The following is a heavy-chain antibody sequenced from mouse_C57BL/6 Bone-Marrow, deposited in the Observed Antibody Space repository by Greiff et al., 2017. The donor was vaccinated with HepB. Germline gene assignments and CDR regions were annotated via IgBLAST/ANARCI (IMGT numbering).Heavy chain of an antibody. V-gene: IGHV2-2*01. D-gene: IGHD2-5*01. J-gene: IGHJ3*01. Sequence: VQLQESGPGLVQPSQSLSITCTVSGFSLTSYGVHWVRQSPGKGLEWLGVIWSGGSTDYNAAFISRLSISKDNSKSQVFFKMNSLQADDTAIYYCARTCYYSNYVWFAYWGQGTLVTVSA. CDR2: IWSGGST. CDR1: GFSLTSYG. CDR3: ARTCYYSNYVWFAY.